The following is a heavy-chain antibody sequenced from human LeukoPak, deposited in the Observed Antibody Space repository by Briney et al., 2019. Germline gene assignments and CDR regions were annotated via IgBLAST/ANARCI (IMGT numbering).Heavy chain of an antibody. CDR1: GFSFSMSA. CDR2: TEKHGRIE. Sequence: PGGSVRLSCVGSGFSFSMSAILWVRQAPGRGLEGLGSTEKHGRIEYNADSVKGQFPISRDNYNSTLYLQMNSLRAEDTAIYCCAREDDWNYEDYWGQGTLVTVPS. J-gene: IGHJ4*02. D-gene: IGHD1-7*01. V-gene: IGHV3-30*02. CDR3: AREDDWNYEDY.